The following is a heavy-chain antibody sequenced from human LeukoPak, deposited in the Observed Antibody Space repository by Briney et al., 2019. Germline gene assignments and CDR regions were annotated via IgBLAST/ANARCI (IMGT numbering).Heavy chain of an antibody. D-gene: IGHD6-19*01. J-gene: IGHJ4*02. CDR2: IYYSGST. CDR1: GDSISTSSYY. V-gene: IGHV4-39*07. Sequence: SETLSLTCSVSGDSISTSSYYWGWIRQPPGKGLEWIGTIYYSGSTYYNPSLTSRVTISVDTSKNQFSLKLSSVTAADTAVYYCARLVMAVAGTDYFDYWGQGTLVTVSS. CDR3: ARLVMAVAGTDYFDY.